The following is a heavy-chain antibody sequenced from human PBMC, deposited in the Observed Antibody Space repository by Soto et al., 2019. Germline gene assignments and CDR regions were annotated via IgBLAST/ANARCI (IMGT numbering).Heavy chain of an antibody. J-gene: IGHJ4*02. CDR1: GYTFTSYD. CDR2: MNPNSGNT. Sequence: ASVKVSCKASGYTFTSYDINWVRQATGQGLEWMGWMNPNSGNTGYAQKFQGRVTMTRNTSISTAYMELSSLRSEDTAVYYCARVYNAGIRYFDSWYFDYWGQGTLVTVS. CDR3: ARVYNAGIRYFDSWYFDY. D-gene: IGHD3-9*01. V-gene: IGHV1-8*01.